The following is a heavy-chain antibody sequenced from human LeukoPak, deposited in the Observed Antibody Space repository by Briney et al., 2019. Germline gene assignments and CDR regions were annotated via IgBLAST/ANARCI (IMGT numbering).Heavy chain of an antibody. CDR3: ATYCTGGSCDSEDYYYGMDA. V-gene: IGHV1-18*01. CDR2: ISAYNGNI. D-gene: IGHD2-15*01. CDR1: GYTFTSYG. Sequence: ASVKVSCKASGYTFTSYGISWVRQAPGQGLEWMGWISAYNGNINYAKKFQGRVTLTTDTSTSTAYMELRSLRSDDTALYYCATYCTGGSCDSEDYYYGMDAWGQGTTVTVSS. J-gene: IGHJ6*02.